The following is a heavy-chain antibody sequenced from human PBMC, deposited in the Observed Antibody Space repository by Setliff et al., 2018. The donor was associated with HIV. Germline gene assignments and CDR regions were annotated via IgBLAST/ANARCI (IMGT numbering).Heavy chain of an antibody. D-gene: IGHD4-17*01. Sequence: GASVKVSCKASGYTFTTFGLSWVRQAPGQGLERMGWINTETGTPMYAQGFTGRFVFSLDTSISTAYLQIDSLNAEDTAVYYCARYGSDWFFDLWGRGTLVTVSS. CDR3: ARYGSDWFFDL. J-gene: IGHJ2*01. CDR1: GYTFTTFG. V-gene: IGHV7-4-1*01. CDR2: INTETGTP.